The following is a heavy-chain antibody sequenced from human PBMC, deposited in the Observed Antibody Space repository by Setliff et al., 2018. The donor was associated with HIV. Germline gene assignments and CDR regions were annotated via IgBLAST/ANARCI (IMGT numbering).Heavy chain of an antibody. CDR1: GFPFSNYW. CDR3: ARDWPSSTAAGDC. CDR2: INQDGSAK. V-gene: IGHV3-7*01. D-gene: IGHD6-6*01. J-gene: IGHJ3*01. Sequence: GGSLRLSCAASGFPFSNYWMGWVRQAPGKGLEWVANINQDGSAKDYVDSVKGRFTISRDNAKNSLYLEMNSLTVEDTALYYCARDWPSSTAAGDCWGQGTMVTVS.